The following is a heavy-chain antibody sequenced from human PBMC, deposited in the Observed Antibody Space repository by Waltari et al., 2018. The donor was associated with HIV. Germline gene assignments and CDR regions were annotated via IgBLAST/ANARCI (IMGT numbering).Heavy chain of an antibody. J-gene: IGHJ6*02. CDR3: ARMYRFYGSEQSRYFYFGMDV. V-gene: IGHV3-53*01. D-gene: IGHD3-16*02. Sequence: GKGPEWVSVLYSNGNTLYGGSVKGRFTIFRDNSKNTLYLQMNTLRVDDTAVYYCARMYRFYGSEQSRYFYFGMDVWGQGTTVTVSS. CDR2: LYSNGNT.